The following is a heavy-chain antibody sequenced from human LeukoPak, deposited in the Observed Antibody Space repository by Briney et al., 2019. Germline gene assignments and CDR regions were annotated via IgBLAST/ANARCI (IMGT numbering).Heavy chain of an antibody. CDR1: GFTFSTCA. D-gene: IGHD4-11*01. CDR2: ISGSGGST. Sequence: GGSLRLSCAASGFTFSTCAMSWVRQAPGKGLEWVSGISGSGGSTYYADSVKGRFTISRDNSKNTLFLQMNNLRAEDTAVYYCASAGYSNSFDYWGQGALVTVSS. V-gene: IGHV3-23*01. J-gene: IGHJ4*02. CDR3: ASAGYSNSFDY.